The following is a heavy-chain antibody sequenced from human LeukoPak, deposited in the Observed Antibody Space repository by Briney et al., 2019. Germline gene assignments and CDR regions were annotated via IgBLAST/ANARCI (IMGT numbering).Heavy chain of an antibody. CDR1: GGSISSGGYS. D-gene: IGHD3-10*01. CDR2: IYHSGST. J-gene: IGHJ6*02. V-gene: IGHV4-30-2*01. Sequence: SQTLSLTCAVSGGSISSGGYSWSWIRQPPGKGLEWIGYIYHSGSTYYNPSLKSRVTISVDRSKNQFSLKLSSVTAADTAVYYCARGEDRDYYGSGSIYYGMDVWGQGTTVTVSS. CDR3: ARGEDRDYYGSGSIYYGMDV.